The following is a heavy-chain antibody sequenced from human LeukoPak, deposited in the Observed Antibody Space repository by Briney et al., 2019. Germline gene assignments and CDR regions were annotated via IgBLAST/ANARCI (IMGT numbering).Heavy chain of an antibody. V-gene: IGHV3-23*01. CDR2: VSGSGGST. D-gene: IGHD2-21*02. CDR3: AKGRDHLVVVAEVGY. Sequence: QPGGSLRLSCAASGFTFSSYGVSWVRQAPGKGLEWVSAVSGSGGSTYYADSVKGRFTISRDNSKNTLYLQMNSLRAGDTAVYYCAKGRDHLVVVAEVGYWGQGTLVTVSS. J-gene: IGHJ4*02. CDR1: GFTFSSYG.